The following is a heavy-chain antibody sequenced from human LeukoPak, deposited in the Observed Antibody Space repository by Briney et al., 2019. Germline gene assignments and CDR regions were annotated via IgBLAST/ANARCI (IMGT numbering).Heavy chain of an antibody. D-gene: IGHD2-2*01. V-gene: IGHV1-46*01. Sequence: GASVKVSCKASGYTFTSYYMHWVRQAPGQGLEWMGIINPSGGSTSYAQKFQGRVTMTRDTSTSTVYMELSSLRSEDTAVYYRAGSYCSSTSCLGLFDYWGQGTLVTVSS. J-gene: IGHJ4*02. CDR1: GYTFTSYY. CDR2: INPSGGST. CDR3: AGSYCSSTSCLGLFDY.